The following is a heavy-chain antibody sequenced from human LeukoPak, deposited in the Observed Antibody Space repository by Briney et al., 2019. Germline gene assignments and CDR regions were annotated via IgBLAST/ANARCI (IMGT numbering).Heavy chain of an antibody. J-gene: IGHJ6*02. CDR3: ASSYCSSTSCFLYYYYYYGMDV. V-gene: IGHV4-31*03. CDR1: GGSISSGGYY. CDR2: IYYSGST. D-gene: IGHD2-2*01. Sequence: SQTLSLTCTVSGGSISSGGYYWSWIRQHPGKGLEWIGYIYYSGSTYYNPSLKSRVTISVDTSKNQFSLKLSSVTAADTAVYYCASSYCSSTSCFLYYYYYYGMDVWGQGTTVTVSS.